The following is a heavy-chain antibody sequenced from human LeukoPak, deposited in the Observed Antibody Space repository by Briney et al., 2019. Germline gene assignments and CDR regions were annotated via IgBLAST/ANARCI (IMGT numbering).Heavy chain of an antibody. J-gene: IGHJ4*02. CDR2: INPSGGST. Sequence: ASVKVSCKASGYTFTSYYMHWVRQAPGQGLEWMGIINPSGGSTSYAQKFQGRVTMTRDTSTSTVYMELSSLRSEDTAVYYCARARSSVTTVTTPSYWGQGTLVTVSS. V-gene: IGHV1-46*01. D-gene: IGHD4-17*01. CDR3: ARARSSVTTVTTPSY. CDR1: GYTFTSYY.